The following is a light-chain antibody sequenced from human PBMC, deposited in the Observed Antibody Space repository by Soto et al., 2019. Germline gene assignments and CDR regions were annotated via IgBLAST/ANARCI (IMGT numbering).Light chain of an antibody. CDR3: QQYNSYPYT. CDR2: KTS. V-gene: IGKV1-5*03. CDR1: QSFNTW. Sequence: DVQMPQSPSSLSPSVGDRVTITCRASQSFNTWLAWYQQKPGKAPKLLIYKTSILESGVPSRFSGSGSGTEFTLTISSLQPEDSATDYCQQYNSYPYTFGQGTKLEIK. J-gene: IGKJ2*01.